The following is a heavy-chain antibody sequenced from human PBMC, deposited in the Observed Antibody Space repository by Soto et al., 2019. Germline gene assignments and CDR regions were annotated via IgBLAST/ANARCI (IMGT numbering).Heavy chain of an antibody. J-gene: IGHJ4*02. CDR3: AHYFYGVTDY. D-gene: IGHD4-17*01. V-gene: IGHV2-5*02. CDR1: GFSLSTSGVG. Sequence: QITLKESGPTLVKPTQTLTLTCTFSGFSLSTSGVGVGWIRQPPGKALEWLALIYWDDDKRYSPSLKSRLTITKDTSQTPVALTMTNMATVDTATYYCAHYFYGVTDYWGQGTLVTVSS. CDR2: IYWDDDK.